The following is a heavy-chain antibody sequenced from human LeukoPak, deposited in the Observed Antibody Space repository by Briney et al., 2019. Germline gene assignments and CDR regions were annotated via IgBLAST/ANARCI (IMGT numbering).Heavy chain of an antibody. Sequence: PGRSLRLSCTASGFTFGDYAMSWVRQAPGKGLEWVGFIRSKAYGGTTEYAASVKGRFTISRDDSKSIAYLQMNSLKTEDTAVYYCTSSTYYYDSSGYEEYWGQGTLVTVSS. J-gene: IGHJ4*02. CDR1: GFTFGDYA. D-gene: IGHD3-22*01. V-gene: IGHV3-49*04. CDR3: TSSTYYYDSSGYEEY. CDR2: IRSKAYGGTT.